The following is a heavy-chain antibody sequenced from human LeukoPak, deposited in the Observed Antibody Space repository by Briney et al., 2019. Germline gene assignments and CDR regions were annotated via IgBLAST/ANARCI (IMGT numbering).Heavy chain of an antibody. CDR3: ARLDSGLLPDY. D-gene: IGHD1-26*01. CDR2: ISVDGTTT. V-gene: IGHV3-11*01. CDR1: KFTFSDYY. Sequence: GGCLRLSCADSKFTFSDYYMSWIRQAPGKGLEWVSYISVDGTTTTNPASVKGRFAISRANAKNSLYLQMNSPRAEDTAVYYCARLDSGLLPDYWGQGTLGTLSS. J-gene: IGHJ4*02.